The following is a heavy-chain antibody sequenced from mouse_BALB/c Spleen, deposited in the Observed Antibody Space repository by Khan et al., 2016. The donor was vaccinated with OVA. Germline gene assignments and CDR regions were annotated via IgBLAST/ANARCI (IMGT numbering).Heavy chain of an antibody. J-gene: IGHJ2*01. CDR3: ARISGGDFDY. CDR2: ISYSGNT. V-gene: IGHV3-2*02. CDR1: GYSITSDYA. Sequence: EVQLQESGPGLVKPSQSLSLTCTVTGYSITSDYAWNWLRQFPGNELEWMGFISYSGNTNYNPSLKSRISITRDTSENQFFLQLNSVTTEDTATYYCARISGGDFDYWGQGTTLTVSS. D-gene: IGHD4-1*01.